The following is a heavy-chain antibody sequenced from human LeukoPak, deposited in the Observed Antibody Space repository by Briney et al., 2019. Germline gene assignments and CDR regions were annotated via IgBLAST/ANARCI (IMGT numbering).Heavy chain of an antibody. CDR3: AKNDDNVNYYQCMDV. CDR1: GGSISSKNFC. CDR2: VYSSGST. D-gene: IGHD1-1*01. Sequence: PSETLSLTCSVSGGSISSKNFCWHWIRQPPGKGLEWIGCVYSSGSTNVSPSLRSRVTISVDTSKNQFSLKLTSVSAADTALYYCAKNDDNVNYYQCMDVWGKGTTVAVSS. V-gene: IGHV4-39*01. J-gene: IGHJ6*04.